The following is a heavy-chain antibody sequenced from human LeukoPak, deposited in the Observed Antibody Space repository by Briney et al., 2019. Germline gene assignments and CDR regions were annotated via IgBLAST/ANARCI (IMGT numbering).Heavy chain of an antibody. CDR2: TNTDGSST. CDR3: YGANAEH. CDR1: GFTFSSYW. Sequence: GGSLRLSCAASGFTFSSYWMHWVRQAPGKGLVWVSGTNTDGSSTMYSDSVKGRFTIARDNAKNTLYLQMNSLRAEDTAAYYCYGANAEHWGQGTLVTVSS. V-gene: IGHV3-74*03. D-gene: IGHD4-23*01. J-gene: IGHJ1*01.